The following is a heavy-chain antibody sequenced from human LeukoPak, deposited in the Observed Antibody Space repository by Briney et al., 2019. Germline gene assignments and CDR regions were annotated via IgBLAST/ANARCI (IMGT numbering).Heavy chain of an antibody. D-gene: IGHD3-16*02. CDR3: AKDGGRYRFDY. V-gene: IGHV3-30*02. CDR1: GFPFNAYN. J-gene: IGHJ4*02. Sequence: GGSLRLSCAAPGFPFNAYNIHWIRQAPGRGLEWVSFIRNDETEIHYADFAKGRFTISRDKSKNSVFLQMNSLRPDGTAVYYCAKDGGRYRFDYWGQGTMVTVSS. CDR2: IRNDETEI.